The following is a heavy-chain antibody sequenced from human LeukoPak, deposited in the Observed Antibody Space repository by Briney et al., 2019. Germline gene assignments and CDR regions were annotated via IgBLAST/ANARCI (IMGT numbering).Heavy chain of an antibody. CDR3: ARADVALTYYYYGMDV. Sequence: GGSLRLSCAASGFTFSDYYMSWIRQAPGKGLEWVSYISSSGSTIYYADSVKGRFTFSRDNAKNSLYLQMNSLRAEDTAVYYCARADVALTYYYYGMDVWGQGTTVTVSS. J-gene: IGHJ6*02. CDR1: GFTFSDYY. D-gene: IGHD3-9*01. V-gene: IGHV3-11*01. CDR2: ISSSGSTI.